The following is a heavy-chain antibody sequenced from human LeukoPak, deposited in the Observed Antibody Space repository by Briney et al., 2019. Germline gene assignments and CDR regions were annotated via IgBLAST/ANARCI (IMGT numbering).Heavy chain of an antibody. Sequence: SVKVSCKASGYTFTNSGISWVRQAPGQGLEWMGRIIPILGIANYAQKFQGRVTITADKSTSTAYMELSSLRSKDTAVYYCARAPAIGNSLFDYWGQGTLVTVSS. CDR3: ARAPAIGNSLFDY. CDR1: GYTFTNSG. CDR2: IIPILGIA. D-gene: IGHD4-23*01. V-gene: IGHV1-69*04. J-gene: IGHJ4*02.